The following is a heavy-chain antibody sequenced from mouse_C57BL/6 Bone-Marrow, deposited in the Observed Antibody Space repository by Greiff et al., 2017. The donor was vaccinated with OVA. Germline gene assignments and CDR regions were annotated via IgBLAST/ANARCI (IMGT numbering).Heavy chain of an antibody. Sequence: EVKLQQSGPELVKPGASVKISCKASGYTFTDYYMNWVKQSHGKSLEWIGDINPNNGGTSYNQKFKGKATLTVDKSSSTAYMELRSLTSEDSAVYYCAKGGYDGGFDYWGQGTTLTVSS. CDR2: INPNNGGT. J-gene: IGHJ2*01. D-gene: IGHD2-2*01. V-gene: IGHV1-26*01. CDR3: AKGGYDGGFDY. CDR1: GYTFTDYY.